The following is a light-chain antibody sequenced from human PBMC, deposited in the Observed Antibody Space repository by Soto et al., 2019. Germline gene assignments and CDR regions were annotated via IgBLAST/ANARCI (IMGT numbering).Light chain of an antibody. Sequence: QPVLTQSPSASASLGASVKLTCTLSSGHSNFAIAWLQQQPEKGPRYLMKLNSDGRHNKGDGIPDRFSGSSSGAERYLTISSLQSEDEADYYCQTWGTGIWVFGGGTKVTVL. V-gene: IGLV4-69*01. CDR3: QTWGTGIWV. CDR1: SGHSNFA. J-gene: IGLJ3*02. CDR2: LNSDGRH.